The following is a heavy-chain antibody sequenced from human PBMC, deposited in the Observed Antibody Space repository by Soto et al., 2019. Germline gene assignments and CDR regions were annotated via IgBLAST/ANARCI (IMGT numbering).Heavy chain of an antibody. V-gene: IGHV4-39*02. CDR1: GGSISSSSYY. CDR2: IYYSGST. Sequence: PSETLSLTCTVSGGSISSSSYYWGWIRQPPGKGLEWIGSIYYSGSTYYNPSLKSRVTISVDTSKNQFSLKLSSVTAADTAVYYCARDGIPWAYYDILTGYRHGSYFDYWGQGTLVTVYS. D-gene: IGHD3-9*01. J-gene: IGHJ4*02. CDR3: ARDGIPWAYYDILTGYRHGSYFDY.